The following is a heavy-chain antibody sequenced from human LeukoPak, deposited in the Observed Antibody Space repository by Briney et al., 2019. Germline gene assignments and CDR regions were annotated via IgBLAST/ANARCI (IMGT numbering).Heavy chain of an antibody. V-gene: IGHV4-34*01. Sequence: PSETLSLTCAVYGGSFSGYYWSWIRQPPGKGLEWIGEINHSGSTNYNPSLKSRVTISVDTSKNQFSLELSSVTAADTAVYYCARPDCSSTSCPFDYWGQGTLVTVSS. CDR1: GGSFSGYY. J-gene: IGHJ4*02. CDR3: ARPDCSSTSCPFDY. D-gene: IGHD2-2*01. CDR2: INHSGST.